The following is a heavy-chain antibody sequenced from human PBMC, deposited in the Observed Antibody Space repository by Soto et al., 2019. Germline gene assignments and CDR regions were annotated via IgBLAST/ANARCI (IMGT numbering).Heavy chain of an antibody. CDR3: ARVGIVVVVAAD. D-gene: IGHD2-15*01. CDR2: ISAYNGNT. CDR1: GYTFTSYG. V-gene: IGHV1-18*01. J-gene: IGHJ4*02. Sequence: ASVKVSCKASGYTFTSYGISWVRQAPGQGLEWMGWISAYNGNTNYAQKLQGRVTMATDTSTSTAYMELRSLRSDDTAVYYCARVGIVVVVAADWGQGALVTVSS.